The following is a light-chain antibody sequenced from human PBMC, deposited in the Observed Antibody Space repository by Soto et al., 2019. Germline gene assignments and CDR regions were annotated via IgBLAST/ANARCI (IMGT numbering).Light chain of an antibody. J-gene: IGKJ4*01. CDR1: QSVSSY. CDR2: DAS. V-gene: IGKV3-11*01. CDR3: QQRSNWPPLT. Sequence: EIVLTQSPATLSLSPAERATLSCRASQSVSSYLAWYQQKPGQAPRLLIYDASNRATGIPARLSGSGSGTDFTLTISSLEPEDFAVYYCQQRSNWPPLTFGGGTKVEIK.